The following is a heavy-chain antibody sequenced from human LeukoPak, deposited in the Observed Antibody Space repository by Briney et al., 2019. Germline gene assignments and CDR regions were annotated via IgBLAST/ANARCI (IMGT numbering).Heavy chain of an antibody. CDR1: GGSISSYY. CDR3: ASVSGLAYCGGDCYQTFDY. V-gene: IGHV4-4*07. CDR2: IYTSGST. Sequence: PSETLSLTCTVSGGSISSYYWSWIRQPAGKGLEWIGRIYTSGSTNYNPSLKSRVTMSVDTSKDQFSLKLSSVTAADTAVYYCASVSGLAYCGGDCYQTFDYWGQGTLVTVSS. J-gene: IGHJ4*02. D-gene: IGHD2-21*02.